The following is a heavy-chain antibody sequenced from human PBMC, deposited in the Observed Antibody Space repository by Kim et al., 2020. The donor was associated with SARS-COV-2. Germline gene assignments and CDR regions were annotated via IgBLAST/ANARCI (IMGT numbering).Heavy chain of an antibody. D-gene: IGHD4-4*01. J-gene: IGHJ6*02. V-gene: IGHV3-53*01. CDR3: ARDRLDYSNPAHYYYYGMDV. Sequence: RFTISRDNSKNTLYLQMNSLRAEDTAVYYCARDRLDYSNPAHYYYYGMDVWGQGTTVTVSS.